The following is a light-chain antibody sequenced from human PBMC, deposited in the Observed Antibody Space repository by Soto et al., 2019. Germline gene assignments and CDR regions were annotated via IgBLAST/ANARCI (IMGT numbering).Light chain of an antibody. CDR1: QSLSSN. CDR3: QQRSNWPPEIS. Sequence: VLTQSPATLSVSPGERAAVSCRASQSLSSNLAWHQQKPGQAPSLLIYGASKRATGIPARFSGSGSGTDITLTISSLEPEDFAVYFCQQRSNWPPEISFGQGTRLEIK. CDR2: GAS. V-gene: IGKV3-11*01. J-gene: IGKJ5*01.